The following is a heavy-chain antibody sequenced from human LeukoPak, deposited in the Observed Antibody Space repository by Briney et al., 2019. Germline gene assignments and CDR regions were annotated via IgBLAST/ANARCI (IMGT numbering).Heavy chain of an antibody. J-gene: IGHJ4*02. Sequence: GGSLRLSCAASGFTFSSYWMTWVRQAPGKGLEWVANIKLDVSETYYVDSVKGRFTISRDNAKNSLYLQMNSLRAEDTALYYCARDTVGVTDYWGQGTLVTVSS. CDR1: GFTFSSYW. V-gene: IGHV3-7*01. CDR2: IKLDVSET. CDR3: ARDTVGVTDY. D-gene: IGHD1-26*01.